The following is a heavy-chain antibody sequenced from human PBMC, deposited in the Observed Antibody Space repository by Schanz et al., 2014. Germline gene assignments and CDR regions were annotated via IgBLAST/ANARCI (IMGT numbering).Heavy chain of an antibody. CDR1: GYTFTFTPYG. D-gene: IGHD6-19*01. CDR3: ARLRAGPFYFDY. V-gene: IGHV1-18*01. Sequence: QVQLVQSGGEVKKPGASVKVSCKASGYTFTFTPYGISWVRQVPGQGLEWMGWINTYNGNTNYAQKFQGRVVMTTDTSTSTTYMEMRSLRSDDTAVYYCARLRAGPFYFDYWGQGTLVTVSS. CDR2: INTYNGNT. J-gene: IGHJ4*02.